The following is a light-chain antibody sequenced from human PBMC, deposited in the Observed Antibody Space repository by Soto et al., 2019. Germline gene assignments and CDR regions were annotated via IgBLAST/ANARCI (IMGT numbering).Light chain of an antibody. CDR1: QSVSSY. CDR3: QQYGSSPPT. V-gene: IGKV3-20*01. CDR2: DAS. Sequence: EIVLTQSPVTLSLSPGERATLSCRASQSVSSYLAWYQQKPGQAPRLLIYDASNRATGIPARFSGSGSGTDFTLTISGLEPEDFALYYCQQYGSSPPTFGQGTKVDIK. J-gene: IGKJ1*01.